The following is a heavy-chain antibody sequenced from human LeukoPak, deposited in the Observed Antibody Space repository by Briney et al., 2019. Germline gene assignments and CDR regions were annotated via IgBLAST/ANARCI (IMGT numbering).Heavy chain of an antibody. Sequence: PGGSLRLSCAASGFTFSSYAMSWVRQAPGKGLEWVSTISGSGGSTYYADSVKGRFTISRDNSKNTLFLRVNSLRAEDTAVYYCAKGSDLWFGETWGQGTLVTVSS. V-gene: IGHV3-23*01. CDR3: AKGSDLWFGET. CDR2: ISGSGGST. CDR1: GFTFSSYA. J-gene: IGHJ4*02. D-gene: IGHD3-10*01.